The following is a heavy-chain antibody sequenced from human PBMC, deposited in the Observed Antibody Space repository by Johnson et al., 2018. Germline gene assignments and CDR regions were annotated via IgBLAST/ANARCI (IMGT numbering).Heavy chain of an antibody. CDR3: AKDSSGYYSLASDY. CDR1: GFTFSDYY. Sequence: QVRLVQAGGGLVKPGGSLRLSCAASGFTFSDYYMSWIRQAPGKGMEWLSYISTSGKSISYADSVKGRFTISRDNAKNSLYLQMNSLRAEDTAVYYCAKDSSGYYSLASDYWGQGTLVTVSS. D-gene: IGHD5-12*01. CDR2: ISTSGKSI. V-gene: IGHV3-11*04. J-gene: IGHJ4*02.